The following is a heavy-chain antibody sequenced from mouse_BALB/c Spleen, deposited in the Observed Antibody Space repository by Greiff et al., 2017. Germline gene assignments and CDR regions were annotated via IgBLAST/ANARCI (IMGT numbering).Heavy chain of an antibody. Sequence: EVKVVESGGGLVKPGGSLKLSCAASGFTFSSYAMSWVRQTPEKRLEWVASISSGGSTYYPDSVKGRFTISRDNARNILYLQMSSLRSEDTAMYYCARYYDLCMDYWGQGTSVTVSS. V-gene: IGHV5-6-5*01. CDR3: ARYYDLCMDY. CDR1: GFTFSSYA. D-gene: IGHD2-4*01. J-gene: IGHJ4*01. CDR2: ISSGGST.